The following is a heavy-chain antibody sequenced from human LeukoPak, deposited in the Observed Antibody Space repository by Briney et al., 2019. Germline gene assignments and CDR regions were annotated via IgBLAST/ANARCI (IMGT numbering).Heavy chain of an antibody. D-gene: IGHD3-10*01. CDR3: ARHRDYYGSGSYFNWFDP. CDR2: IYYRGRT. CDR1: GGSISSSRYY. V-gene: IGHV4-39*07. Sequence: SETLSLTCTVSGGSISSSRYYWGWVRQPPGKGLEWIGSIYYRGRTYYNLSLKSRVTISVDTSRNQFSLKLSSATAADTAVYYCARHRDYYGSGSYFNWFDPWGQGTLVTVSS. J-gene: IGHJ5*02.